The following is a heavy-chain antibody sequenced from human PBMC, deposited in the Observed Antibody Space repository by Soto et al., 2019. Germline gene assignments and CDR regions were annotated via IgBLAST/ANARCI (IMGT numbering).Heavy chain of an antibody. CDR2: IYYSGST. D-gene: IGHD5-18*01. Sequence: ASETLSLTCTVSGGSISSGDYYWSWIRQPPGKGLEWIGYIYYSGSTYYNPSLKSRVTISVDTSKNQFSLKLSSVTAADTAVYYCARDRSGYSYGYPFFYYWGQGTLVTVSS. CDR3: ARDRSGYSYGYPFFYY. J-gene: IGHJ4*02. V-gene: IGHV4-30-4*01. CDR1: GGSISSGDYY.